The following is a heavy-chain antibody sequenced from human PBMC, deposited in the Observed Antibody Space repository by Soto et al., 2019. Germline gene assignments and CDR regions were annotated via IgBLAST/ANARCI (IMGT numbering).Heavy chain of an antibody. D-gene: IGHD5-18*01. J-gene: IGHJ4*02. CDR1: GYTFTDYA. Sequence: HVELVQSGADVKKPGASVTISCKASGYTFTDYALHWVRQAPGQRLEWMGWMNAGVGNTLYSQKFQGRITITRDTSASTAYMELHSLKSEDTALYYCPIDTGYTFGSLNYWGPGTLVTVSS. CDR3: PIDTGYTFGSLNY. V-gene: IGHV1-3*01. CDR2: MNAGVGNT.